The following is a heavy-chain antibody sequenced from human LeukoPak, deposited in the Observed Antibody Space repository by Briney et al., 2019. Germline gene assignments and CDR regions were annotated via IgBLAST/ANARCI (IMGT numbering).Heavy chain of an antibody. Sequence: ASVTVSCKASGYTFTDYYMHWVRLAPGQGLEWMGWINPNSGGTNYVQKFQGWVTMTRDTSINTAYMELSRLTSADTAVYYCARANFLYCSSTSCLFDYWGQGTLVTVSS. CDR1: GYTFTDYY. CDR3: ARANFLYCSSTSCLFDY. CDR2: INPNSGGT. V-gene: IGHV1-2*04. D-gene: IGHD2-2*01. J-gene: IGHJ4*02.